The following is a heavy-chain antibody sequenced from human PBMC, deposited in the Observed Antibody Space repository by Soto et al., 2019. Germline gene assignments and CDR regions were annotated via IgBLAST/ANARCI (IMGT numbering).Heavy chain of an antibody. CDR1: CAALNRGTYF. CDR3: ARLGFATNHYKWFDP. Sequence: LSLTRSVSCAALNRGTYFWSWIRQVPGKGLEWIGHVYVTGAVDYNPSLRDRITISQDTSERQFSLHLRLLTAGDTAVPHCARLGFATNHYKWFDPWGQGTLVTVSS. CDR2: VYVTGAV. J-gene: IGHJ5*02. D-gene: IGHD2-15*01. V-gene: IGHV4-31*02.